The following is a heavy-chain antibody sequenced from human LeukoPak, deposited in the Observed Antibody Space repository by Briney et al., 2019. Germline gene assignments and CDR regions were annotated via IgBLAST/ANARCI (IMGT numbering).Heavy chain of an antibody. V-gene: IGHV3-48*03. Sequence: PGGSLRLSCAASGFTFSSYEMNWVRQAPGKGLEWVSYISSSGSTIYYAGSVKGRFTISIDNAKNSLYLQMNSLRAEDTAVYYCARALKRGYYYYYGMDVWGQGTTVTVSS. D-gene: IGHD2-15*01. CDR2: ISSSGSTI. CDR3: ARALKRGYYYYYGMDV. J-gene: IGHJ6*02. CDR1: GFTFSSYE.